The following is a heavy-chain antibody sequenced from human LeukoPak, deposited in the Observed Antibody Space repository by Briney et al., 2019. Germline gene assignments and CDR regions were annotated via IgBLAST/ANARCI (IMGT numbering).Heavy chain of an antibody. CDR2: IKQDGSEK. V-gene: IGHV3-7*01. CDR1: GFTFSSYA. CDR3: ARGLHE. J-gene: IGHJ4*02. Sequence: GGSLRLSCAASGFTFSSYAMSWVRQAPGKGLEWVANIKQDGSEKYYVDSVKGRFTISRDNAKNSLYLQMNSLKTEDTAEYYCARGLHEWGQGTLVTVSS.